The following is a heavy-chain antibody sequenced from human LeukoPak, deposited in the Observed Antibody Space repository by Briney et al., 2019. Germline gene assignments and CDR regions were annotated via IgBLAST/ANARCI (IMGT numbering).Heavy chain of an antibody. CDR3: AHTGILTGYIPLYYFDY. CDR2: IYWDDDK. Sequence: SGPTLVKPPQTLTLTCTFSGFSLSTSGVGVGWIRQPPGKALEWLALIYWDDDKRYSPSLKSRLTITKDTSKNQVVLTMTNMDPVDAATYYCAHTGILTGYIPLYYFDYWGQGTLVTVSS. D-gene: IGHD3-9*01. V-gene: IGHV2-5*02. J-gene: IGHJ4*02. CDR1: GFSLSTSGVG.